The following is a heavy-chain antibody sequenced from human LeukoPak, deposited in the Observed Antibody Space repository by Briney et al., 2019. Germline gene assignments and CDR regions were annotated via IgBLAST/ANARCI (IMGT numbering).Heavy chain of an antibody. CDR2: ISGSGGST. J-gene: IGHJ4*02. Sequence: PGGSLRLSCAASGFTFSSYAMSWVRQAPGKGLEWVSAISGSGGSTYYADSVKGRFTISRDNSKNTLYLQMNSLRAEDTAVYYCAKDLPDIVVVVAATPYYFDYWGQGTLVTVSS. V-gene: IGHV3-23*01. CDR1: GFTFSSYA. CDR3: AKDLPDIVVVVAATPYYFDY. D-gene: IGHD2-15*01.